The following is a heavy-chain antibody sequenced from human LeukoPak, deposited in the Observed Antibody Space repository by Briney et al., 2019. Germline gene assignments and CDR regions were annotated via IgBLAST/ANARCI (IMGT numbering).Heavy chain of an antibody. Sequence: ASVKVSCKASGGTFSSYAISWVRQAPGQGLEWMGIINPSGASTSYAQKFQGRLTMTKDTSTSTVYMELSSLRSEDTAVYYCAAGIEAGGLGDYWGQGTLVTVSS. V-gene: IGHV1-46*01. CDR2: INPSGAST. J-gene: IGHJ4*02. D-gene: IGHD6-13*01. CDR1: GGTFSSYA. CDR3: AAGIEAGGLGDY.